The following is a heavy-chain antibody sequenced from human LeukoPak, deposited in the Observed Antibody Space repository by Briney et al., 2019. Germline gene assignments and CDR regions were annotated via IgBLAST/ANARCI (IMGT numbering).Heavy chain of an antibody. CDR2: ISSSSSSI. V-gene: IGHV3-48*04. CDR1: EFTFSSYG. D-gene: IGHD3-10*01. Sequence: GSLRLSCAASEFTFSSYGMNWVRQAPGKGLEWVSYISSSSSSIYYADSVKGRFTISRDNAKNSLFLQMNSLRAEDTAVYYCARVDYYGSGSPLKMDVWGQGTTVTVSS. J-gene: IGHJ6*02. CDR3: ARVDYYGSGSPLKMDV.